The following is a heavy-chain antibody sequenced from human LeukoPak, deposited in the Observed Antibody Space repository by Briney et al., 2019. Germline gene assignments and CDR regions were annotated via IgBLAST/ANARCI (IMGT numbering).Heavy chain of an antibody. CDR3: ARGREAGYCSGGSCYSGYFQH. CDR2: IWYDGSNK. Sequence: GRSLRLSCAASGFTFSSYGMHWVRQALGKGLEWVAVIWYDGSNKYYADSVKGRFTISRDNSKNTLYLQMNSLRAEDTAVYYCARGREAGYCSGGSCYSGYFQHWGQGTLVTVSS. D-gene: IGHD2-15*01. CDR1: GFTFSSYG. J-gene: IGHJ1*01. V-gene: IGHV3-33*01.